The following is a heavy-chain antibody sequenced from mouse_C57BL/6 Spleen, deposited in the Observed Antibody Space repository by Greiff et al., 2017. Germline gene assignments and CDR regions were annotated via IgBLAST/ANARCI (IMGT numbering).Heavy chain of an antibody. J-gene: IGHJ2*01. V-gene: IGHV1-80*01. Sequence: QVQLQQSGAELVKPGASVKISCKASGYAFSSYWMNWVKQRPGKGLEWIGQIYPGDGDTNYNGKFKGKATLTADKSSSTAYMQLISLTSEDSAVYFCARAPYDPYFDYWGQGTTLTVSS. CDR3: ARAPYDPYFDY. CDR1: GYAFSSYW. CDR2: IYPGDGDT. D-gene: IGHD2-3*01.